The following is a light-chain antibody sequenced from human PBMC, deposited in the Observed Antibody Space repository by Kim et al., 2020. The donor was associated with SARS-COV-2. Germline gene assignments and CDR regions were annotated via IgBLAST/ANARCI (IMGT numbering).Light chain of an antibody. CDR2: GAS. V-gene: IGKV3-20*01. Sequence: SPGERATLSCRDSQSVTSNYLAWYQQKPGQAPRLLIFGASGRATGIPDRFSGSGSGTDFTLTISILEPEDFAVYYCQQYGGSPATFGQGTKVDIK. J-gene: IGKJ1*01. CDR3: QQYGGSPAT. CDR1: QSVTSNY.